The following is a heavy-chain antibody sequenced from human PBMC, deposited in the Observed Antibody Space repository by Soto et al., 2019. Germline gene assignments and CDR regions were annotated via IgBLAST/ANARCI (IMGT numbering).Heavy chain of an antibody. CDR1: GYTFTSYY. J-gene: IGHJ4*02. CDR3: ARDPYSSGWYRGFDY. V-gene: IGHV1-46*03. Sequence: ASVKVSCKASGYTFTSYYMHWVRQAPGQGLEWMGIINPSGGSTSYAQKFQGRVTMTRDTSTSTVYMELSSLRSEDTAVYYCARDPYSSGWYRGFDYWGQGTLVTVSS. CDR2: INPSGGST. D-gene: IGHD6-19*01.